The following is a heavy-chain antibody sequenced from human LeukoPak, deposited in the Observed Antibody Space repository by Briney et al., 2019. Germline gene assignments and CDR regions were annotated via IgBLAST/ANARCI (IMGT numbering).Heavy chain of an antibody. CDR3: ARATWYGGNPSGAFDI. Sequence: ASVKVSCKASGYTFTNYYMHWVRQAPGQGLEWMGIINPSGGSTSYAQKFQGRLIMTRDTSTSTVYMELSSLRYEDTAVYYCARATWYGGNPSGAFDIWGQGTMVTVSS. D-gene: IGHD4/OR15-4a*01. V-gene: IGHV1-46*01. CDR1: GYTFTNYY. J-gene: IGHJ3*02. CDR2: INPSGGST.